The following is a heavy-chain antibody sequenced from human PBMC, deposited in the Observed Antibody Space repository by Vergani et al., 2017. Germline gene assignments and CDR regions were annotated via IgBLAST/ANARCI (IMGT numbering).Heavy chain of an antibody. CDR2: IRSKAYGGTT. V-gene: IGHV3-49*04. J-gene: IGHJ6*03. D-gene: IGHD3-16*01. Sequence: EVQLVESGGGLVQPGRSLRLSCTASGFTFGDYAMSWVRQAPGKGLEWVGFIRSKAYGGTTEYAASVKGRFTISRDNAKNSLYLQMNSLRPEDTALYYCAKDDGDYYYMDVWGKGTTVTVSS. CDR3: AKDDGDYYYMDV. CDR1: GFTFGDYA.